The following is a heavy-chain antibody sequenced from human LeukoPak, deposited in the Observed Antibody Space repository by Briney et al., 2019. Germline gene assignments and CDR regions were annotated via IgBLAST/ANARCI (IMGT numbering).Heavy chain of an antibody. CDR3: ARDPNSSSRYAHPFDY. CDR1: GFTFSSYA. V-gene: IGHV3-30-3*01. J-gene: IGHJ4*02. Sequence: GGSLRLSCAASGFTFSSYAMHWVRQAPGKGLEWVAVISYDGSNKYYADSVKGRFTISRDNSKNTLYLQMNSLRAEDTAVYYCARDPNSSSRYAHPFDYWGREPWSPPPQ. CDR2: ISYDGSNK. D-gene: IGHD6-13*01.